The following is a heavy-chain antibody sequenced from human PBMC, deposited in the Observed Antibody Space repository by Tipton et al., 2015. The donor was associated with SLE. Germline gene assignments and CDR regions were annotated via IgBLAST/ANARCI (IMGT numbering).Heavy chain of an antibody. V-gene: IGHV4-59*01. CDR2: IYYSGST. CDR3: ARDTIAAAGPFPFDP. Sequence: TLSLTCTVSGGSISSYYWSWIRQPPGKGLEWIGYIYYSGSTNYNPSLKSRVTISVDTSKNQFSLKLSSVTAADTAVYYCARDTIAAAGPFPFDPWGQGTLVTVSS. J-gene: IGHJ5*02. D-gene: IGHD6-13*01. CDR1: GGSISSYY.